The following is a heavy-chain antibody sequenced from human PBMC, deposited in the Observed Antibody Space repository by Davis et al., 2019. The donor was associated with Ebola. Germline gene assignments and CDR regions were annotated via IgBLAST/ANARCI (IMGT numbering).Heavy chain of an antibody. Sequence: SETLSLTCTVSGGSVSNYYWSWIRQPPGKGLEWIGYIYYRGSTNYNPSLKSRVNISVDKSKNQFSLKLSSVTAADTAVYYCAKAYSGSHLLGTRSYYYGMDVWGQGTTVTVSS. CDR1: GGSVSNYY. V-gene: IGHV4-59*02. CDR3: AKAYSGSHLLGTRSYYYGMDV. D-gene: IGHD1-26*01. CDR2: IYYRGST. J-gene: IGHJ6*02.